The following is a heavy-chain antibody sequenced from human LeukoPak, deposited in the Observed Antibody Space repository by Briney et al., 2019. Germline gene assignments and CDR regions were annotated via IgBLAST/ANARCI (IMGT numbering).Heavy chain of an antibody. CDR1: GFTFSTYA. J-gene: IGHJ3*02. V-gene: IGHV3-23*01. D-gene: IGHD6-13*01. CDR3: AKGSAAAATIYTFDI. Sequence: GGSLRLSCAASGFTFSTYAMSWVRQGPGKGLEWVSAITASGGSAKFADSVKGRFTISRDNSKNTLSLQINSLRADDTAVYYCAKGSAAAATIYTFDIWGQGTMVTVSS. CDR2: ITASGGSA.